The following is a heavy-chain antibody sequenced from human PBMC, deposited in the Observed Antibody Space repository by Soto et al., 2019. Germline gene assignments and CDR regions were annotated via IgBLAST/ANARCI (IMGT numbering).Heavy chain of an antibody. Sequence: QVQLVQSGAEVKKPGASVKVSCKASGYTFTGYYMHWVRQAPGQGLEWMGWINPNSGGTNYAQKFQGWVTMPRDTSISTAYMELSRLRSDDTAVYYCARGVSGSCFSCYFDYWGQGTLVTVSS. J-gene: IGHJ4*02. V-gene: IGHV1-2*04. D-gene: IGHD2-15*01. CDR2: INPNSGGT. CDR1: GYTFTGYY. CDR3: ARGVSGSCFSCYFDY.